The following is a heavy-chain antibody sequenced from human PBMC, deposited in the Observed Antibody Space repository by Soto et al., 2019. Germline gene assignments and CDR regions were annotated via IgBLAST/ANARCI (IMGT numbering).Heavy chain of an antibody. V-gene: IGHV4-4*02. CDR1: SGSISSSNW. D-gene: IGHD6-13*01. CDR2: VFHSGST. CDR3: ARVRYRSSYFDD. J-gene: IGHJ4*02. Sequence: SETLSLTCAVSSGSISSSNWWCWVRQPPGKGLEWIGEVFHSGSTNYNPSLKSRVTISVDKSKNQFSLNLSSVTAADTAVYYGARVRYRSSYFDDWGKGTLVTVAS.